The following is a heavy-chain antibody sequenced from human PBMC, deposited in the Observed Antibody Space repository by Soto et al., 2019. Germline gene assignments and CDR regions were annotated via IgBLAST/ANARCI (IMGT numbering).Heavy chain of an antibody. CDR3: TWGYYYDSSGYFAFDI. V-gene: IGHV4-59*01. CDR1: GGSISSYY. J-gene: IGHJ3*02. CDR2: IYYSGST. Sequence: SETLSLTCTVSGGSISSYYWSWIRQPPGKGLEWIGYIYYSGSTNYNPSLKSRVTISVDTSKNQFSLKLSSVTAADTAVYYCTWGYYYDSSGYFAFDIWGQGTMVTVSS. D-gene: IGHD3-22*01.